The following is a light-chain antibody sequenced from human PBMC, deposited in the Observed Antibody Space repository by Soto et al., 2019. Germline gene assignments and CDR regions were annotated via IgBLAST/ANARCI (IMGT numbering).Light chain of an antibody. CDR2: DAS. CDR3: QQRRSWPIT. Sequence: EIVLTQSPATLSLSPGERASLSCRASQSVNIYLAWYQQKPGQAPRLLIYDASNRATGIPARFSGSGSETDFTLTISSLEHEDFAVYYCQQRRSWPITFGQGTRLEIK. J-gene: IGKJ5*01. CDR1: QSVNIY. V-gene: IGKV3-11*01.